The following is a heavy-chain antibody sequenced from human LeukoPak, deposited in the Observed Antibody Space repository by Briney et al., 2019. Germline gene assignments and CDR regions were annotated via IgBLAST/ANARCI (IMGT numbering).Heavy chain of an antibody. CDR3: ARDGVVVVPAAMTTRYYYYGMDV. J-gene: IGHJ6*02. CDR2: ISYDGSNK. D-gene: IGHD2-2*01. CDR1: GFTFSSYA. Sequence: GRSLRLSCAASGFTFSSYAMHWVRQAPGKGLEGVAVISYDGSNKYYADSVKGRFTISRDNSKNTLYLQMNSLRAEDTAVYYCARDGVVVVPAAMTTRYYYYGMDVWGQGTTVTVSS. V-gene: IGHV3-30*04.